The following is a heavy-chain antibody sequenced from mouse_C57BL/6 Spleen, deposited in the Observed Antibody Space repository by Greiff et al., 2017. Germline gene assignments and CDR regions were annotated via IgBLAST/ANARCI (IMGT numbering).Heavy chain of an antibody. D-gene: IGHD2-5*01. Sequence: DVHLVESGGGLVKPGGSLKLSCAASGFTFSDYGMHWVRQAPEKGLEWVAYISSGSSTIYYADTVKGRFTISRDNAKNTLFLQMTSLRSEDTAMYYCASAYYSNLFAYWGQGTLVTVSA. CDR2: ISSGSSTI. V-gene: IGHV5-17*01. CDR1: GFTFSDYG. CDR3: ASAYYSNLFAY. J-gene: IGHJ3*01.